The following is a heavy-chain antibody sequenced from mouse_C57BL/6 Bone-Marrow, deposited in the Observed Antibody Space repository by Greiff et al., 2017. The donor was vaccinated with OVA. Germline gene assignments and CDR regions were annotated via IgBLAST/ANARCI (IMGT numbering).Heavy chain of an antibody. CDR3: ARSRRGSGCFAC. CDR2: VYPENGGT. CDR1: GFTFTDYY. J-gene: IGHJ3*01. V-gene: IGHV1-36*01. D-gene: IGHD3-2*02. Sequence: EVKLMESGPVLVKPGPSVKISCKASGFTFTDYYMHWVKQSPGKSLEWIGLVYPENGGTNYNQKFKGKATLTGDTSSSTAYMELNSLTSEDAAVYYCARSRRGSGCFACWGTGTLVTGSA.